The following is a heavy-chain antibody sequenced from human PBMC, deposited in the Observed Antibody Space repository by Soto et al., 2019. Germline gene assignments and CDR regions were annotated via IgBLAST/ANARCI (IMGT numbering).Heavy chain of an antibody. J-gene: IGHJ6*02. D-gene: IGHD3-22*01. V-gene: IGHV3-30*18. Sequence: GGSLRLSCAASGFTFSSYGMHWVRQAPGKGLEWVAVISYDGSNKYYADSVKGRFTISRDNSKNTLYLQMNSLRAEDTAVYYCAKLGSSGYYGYYGMDVWGQGTTVTVSS. CDR1: GFTFSSYG. CDR3: AKLGSSGYYGYYGMDV. CDR2: ISYDGSNK.